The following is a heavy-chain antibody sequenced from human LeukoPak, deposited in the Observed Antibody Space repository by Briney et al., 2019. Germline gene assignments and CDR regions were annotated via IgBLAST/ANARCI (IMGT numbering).Heavy chain of an antibody. V-gene: IGHV4-30-4*01. D-gene: IGHD4-17*01. CDR2: IYYSGST. J-gene: IGHJ5*02. CDR1: GGSISSGDYY. CDR3: AREYGDYGWFDP. Sequence: SQTLSLTCTVSGGSISSGDYYWSWIRQPPGKGLEWIGYIYYSGSTYYDPSLKSRVTISVDTSKNQFSLKLSSVTAADTAVYYYAREYGDYGWFDPWGQGTLVTVSS.